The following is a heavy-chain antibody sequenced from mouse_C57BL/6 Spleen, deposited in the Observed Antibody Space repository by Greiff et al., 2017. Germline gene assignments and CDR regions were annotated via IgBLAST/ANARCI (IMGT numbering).Heavy chain of an antibody. CDR2: IRSKSNNYAT. J-gene: IGHJ4*01. D-gene: IGHD2-10*02. CDR1: GFSFNTYA. V-gene: IGHV10-1*01. CDR3: VRGYGNYVDYAMDY. Sequence: EVQRVESGGGLVQPKGSLKLSCAASGFSFNTYAMNWVRQAPGKGLEWVARIRSKSNNYATYYADSVKDRFTISRDDSESMLYLQMNNLKTEDTAMYYCVRGYGNYVDYAMDYWGQGTSVTVSS.